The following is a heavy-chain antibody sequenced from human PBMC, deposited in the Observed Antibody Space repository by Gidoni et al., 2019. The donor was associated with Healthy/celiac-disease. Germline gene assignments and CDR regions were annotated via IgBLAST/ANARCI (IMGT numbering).Heavy chain of an antibody. J-gene: IGHJ4*02. D-gene: IGHD3-22*01. CDR1: GFTFSSYA. CDR3: ARDLYYDSSGPESGDY. V-gene: IGHV3-30-3*01. Sequence: QVQLVESGGGVVQPGRSLRLSCAASGFTFSSYAMHWVRQAPGKGLEWVAVISYDGSNKYYADSVKGRFTISRDNSKNTLYLQMNSLRAEDTAVYYCARDLYYDSSGPESGDYWGQGTLVTVSS. CDR2: ISYDGSNK.